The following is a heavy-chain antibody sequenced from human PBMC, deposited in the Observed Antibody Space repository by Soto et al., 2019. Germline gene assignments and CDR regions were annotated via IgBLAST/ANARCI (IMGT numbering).Heavy chain of an antibody. J-gene: IGHJ5*02. D-gene: IGHD2-15*01. CDR2: IDPSDSYT. Sequence: GESLKISCKGSGYSFAGYWISWVRQMPGKGLEWMGTIDPSDSYTNYSPSFQGHVTISADKSISTAYLQWSSLKASDTAMYYCARDLRYCSGGSCKIPFDPWGQGTLVTVSS. CDR3: ARDLRYCSGGSCKIPFDP. V-gene: IGHV5-10-1*01. CDR1: GYSFAGYW.